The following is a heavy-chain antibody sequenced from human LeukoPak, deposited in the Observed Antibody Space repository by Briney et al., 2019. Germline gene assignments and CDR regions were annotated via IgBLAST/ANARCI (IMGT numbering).Heavy chain of an antibody. CDR1: GYSISSGYY. CDR3: ARAYFSSWYMNWFDP. J-gene: IGHJ5*02. V-gene: IGHV4-38-2*02. CDR2: IYHSGST. Sequence: SETLSLTCTVSGYSISSGYYWGWFRQPPGKGLEWIGTIYHSGSTYYNPSLKSRITISVDTSKNQFSLKLSSVTAADTAFYYCARAYFSSWYMNWFDPWGQGTLVTVSS. D-gene: IGHD6-13*01.